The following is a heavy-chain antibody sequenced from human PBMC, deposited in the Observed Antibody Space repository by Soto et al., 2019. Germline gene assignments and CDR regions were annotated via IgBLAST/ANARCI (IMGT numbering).Heavy chain of an antibody. J-gene: IGHJ6*03. V-gene: IGHV3-48*01. CDR1: GFTFSSYS. CDR2: ISSSSTI. CDR3: ASPDYYYYMDV. Sequence: PGGSLRLSCAASGFTFSSYSMNRVRQAPGKGLECVSYISSSSTIYYADSVKGRFTISRDNAKNSLYLQMNSLRAEDTAVYYCASPDYYYYMDVWGKGTTVTVSS.